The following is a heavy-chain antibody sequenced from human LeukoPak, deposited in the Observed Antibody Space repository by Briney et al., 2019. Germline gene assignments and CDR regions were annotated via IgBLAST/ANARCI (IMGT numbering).Heavy chain of an antibody. J-gene: IGHJ4*02. D-gene: IGHD2-2*01. CDR1: GGTFSSYA. Sequence: SVKVPCKASGGTFSSYAISWVRQAPGQGLEWMGGIIPIFGTANYAQKSQGRATITADESTSTAYMELSSLRSEDTAVYYCARDHASCSSTSCYPTPLDYWGQGTLVTVSS. V-gene: IGHV1-69*13. CDR2: IIPIFGTA. CDR3: ARDHASCSSTSCYPTPLDY.